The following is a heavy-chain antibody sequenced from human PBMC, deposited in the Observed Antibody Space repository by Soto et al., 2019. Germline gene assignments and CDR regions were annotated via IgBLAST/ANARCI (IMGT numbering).Heavy chain of an antibody. CDR3: ASHRMEAYAIGV. J-gene: IGHJ6*02. CDR2: IYPGNSDT. D-gene: IGHD1-1*01. V-gene: IGHV5-51*01. Sequence: PGESLKISCKASGYVFSEFWIGWVRQMPGKGLEWMGIIYPGNSDTRYSPSFQGQVTISTDKSISTAYLQWTRLKASDTAMYYCASHRMEAYAIGVWAQGTTVTVSS. CDR1: GYVFSEFW.